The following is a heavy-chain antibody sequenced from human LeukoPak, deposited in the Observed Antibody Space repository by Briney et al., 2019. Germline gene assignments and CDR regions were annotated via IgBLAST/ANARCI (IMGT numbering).Heavy chain of an antibody. V-gene: IGHV1-46*01. D-gene: IGHD1-26*01. J-gene: IGHJ4*02. CDR3: ARDALRSESRGATFDY. CDR2: INPSGGST. Sequence: ASMKVSCNASGYTFTSYYMHWVRQAPGQGLEWMGIINPSGGSTSYAQKFQGRVTMTRDTSTSTVYMELSSLRSEDTAVYYCARDALRSESRGATFDYWGQGTLVTVSS. CDR1: GYTFTSYY.